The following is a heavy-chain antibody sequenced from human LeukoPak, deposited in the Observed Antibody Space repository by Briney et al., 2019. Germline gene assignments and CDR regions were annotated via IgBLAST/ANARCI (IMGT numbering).Heavy chain of an antibody. CDR2: ISPGDSDT. D-gene: IGHD6-19*01. CDR3: ATRYTSGRGFFVY. CDR1: GSTFSTHW. J-gene: IGHJ4*02. V-gene: IGHV5-51*01. Sequence: GEPLQISCMASGSTFSTHWTGWGRPTPEKSLEWMGIISPGDSDTRYSPSFQSQVTISADKSISTAYLQWSRLRASDTAIYYCATRYTSGRGFFVYWGQGTLVTVSS.